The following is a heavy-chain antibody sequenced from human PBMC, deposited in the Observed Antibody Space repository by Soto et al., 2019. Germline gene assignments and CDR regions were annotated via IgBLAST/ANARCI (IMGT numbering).Heavy chain of an antibody. Sequence: QVQLQESGPGLVKPSGTLSLTCAVSGVSISSHDWWTWVRQPPGKGLEWIGESHQSGNTNYNSSLESRDTISVDKSKNHFSLKLSSVTVADTAVYYCATRDNSRFYWGQGTLVTVSS. D-gene: IGHD6-13*01. V-gene: IGHV4-4*02. CDR2: SHQSGNT. CDR1: GVSISSHDW. J-gene: IGHJ4*02. CDR3: ATRDNSRFY.